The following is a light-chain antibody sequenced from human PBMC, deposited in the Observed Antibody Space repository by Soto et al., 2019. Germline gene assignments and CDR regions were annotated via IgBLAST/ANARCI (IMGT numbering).Light chain of an antibody. CDR2: DAS. V-gene: IGKV3-11*01. CDR1: QSVSMY. J-gene: IGKJ5*01. CDR3: QKYINWPPP. Sequence: EIVLTQSPAILSLSPGERATLSCRASQSVSMYLAWYQQKPGQAPRLLIYDASNRATGIPARFSGSVSGTDFTLTSSSLEPEDFTVYYCQKYINWPPPFGHGTRLDIK.